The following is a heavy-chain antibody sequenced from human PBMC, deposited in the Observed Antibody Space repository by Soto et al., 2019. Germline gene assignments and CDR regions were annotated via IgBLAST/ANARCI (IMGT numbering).Heavy chain of an antibody. CDR3: AKSYSSNWYDYFDY. Sequence: PVGSLRLSCAASGFTFSSYAMSWFRQAPGNGLEWVSAISGSGGSTYCADSVKGRFTISRDNSKNTLYLQMNSLRAEDTALYYCAKSYSSNWYDYFDYWGQGTLVTVSS. D-gene: IGHD6-13*01. J-gene: IGHJ4*02. CDR2: ISGSGGST. CDR1: GFTFSSYA. V-gene: IGHV3-23*01.